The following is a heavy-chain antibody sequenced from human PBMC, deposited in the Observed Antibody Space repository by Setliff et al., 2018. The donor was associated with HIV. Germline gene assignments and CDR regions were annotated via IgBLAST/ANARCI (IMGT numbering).Heavy chain of an antibody. V-gene: IGHV4-59*08. CDR2: ICYSGST. Sequence: SETLSLTCTVSGSSIRDYYWSWIRQSPGKGLEWIGYICYSGSTNYNPSLKSRVTISIDTSKHQFSLKLSSVTAADTAVYYCARQVDTVVRGVRALAHFDLWGRGTLVTVSS. D-gene: IGHD3-10*01. J-gene: IGHJ2*01. CDR3: ARQVDTVVRGVRALAHFDL. CDR1: GSSIRDYY.